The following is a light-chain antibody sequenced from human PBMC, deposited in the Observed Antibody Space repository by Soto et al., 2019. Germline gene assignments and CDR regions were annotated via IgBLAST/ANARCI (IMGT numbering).Light chain of an antibody. J-gene: IGKJ5*01. V-gene: IGKV1-39*01. CDR1: QSISTY. CDR2: DAS. CDR3: QQSYMDPIT. Sequence: DIQMTQSPSSLSASVGNRVTITCRASQSISTYLNWYQKKLGKAPNLLIYDASRLQSGVPSRFSGSGGGTDFTLSISSVKPEDFATYFCQQSYMDPITFGQGTRLEIK.